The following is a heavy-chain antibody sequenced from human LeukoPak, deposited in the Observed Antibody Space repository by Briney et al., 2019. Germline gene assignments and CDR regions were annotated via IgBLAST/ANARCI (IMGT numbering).Heavy chain of an antibody. J-gene: IGHJ4*02. V-gene: IGHV3-23*01. CDR1: GITLNNYG. CDR2: INGSGGRT. CDR3: AKRGVVIRVILVGFHKEAYYFDS. Sequence: PGGSLRLSCAVSGITLNNYGMSWVRLAPGKELEWVAGINGSGGRTNYADSVKGRFTISRDNAKNTLYLQMNSLRAEDTAMYFCAKRGVVIRVILVGFHKEAYYFDSWGQGALVTVSS. D-gene: IGHD2-8*02.